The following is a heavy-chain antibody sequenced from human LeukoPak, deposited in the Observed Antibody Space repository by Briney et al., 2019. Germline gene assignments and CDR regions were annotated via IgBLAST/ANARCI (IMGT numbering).Heavy chain of an antibody. D-gene: IGHD6-13*01. CDR2: ISSSSSYI. V-gene: IGHV3-21*01. Sequence: PGGSLRLSCAASGFTFSSYSMNWGRQAPGKGLEWVSSISSSSSYIYYADSVKGRFTISRDNAKNSLYLQMNSLRAEDTAVYCCARHSSRSGSFDYWGQGTLVTVSS. CDR1: GFTFSSYS. J-gene: IGHJ4*02. CDR3: ARHSSRSGSFDY.